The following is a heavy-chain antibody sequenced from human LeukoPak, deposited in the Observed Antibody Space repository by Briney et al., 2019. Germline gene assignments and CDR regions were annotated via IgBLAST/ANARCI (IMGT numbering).Heavy chain of an antibody. V-gene: IGHV1-69*13. J-gene: IGHJ4*02. D-gene: IGHD1-26*01. Sequence: ASVKVSCKASGYTFTSYGISWVRQAPGQGLEWMGGIIPIFGTANYAQKFQGRVTITADESTSTAYMELSSLRSEDTAVYYCARSPWEWELPYYYFDYWGQGTLVTVSS. CDR3: ARSPWEWELPYYYFDY. CDR1: GYTFTSYG. CDR2: IIPIFGTA.